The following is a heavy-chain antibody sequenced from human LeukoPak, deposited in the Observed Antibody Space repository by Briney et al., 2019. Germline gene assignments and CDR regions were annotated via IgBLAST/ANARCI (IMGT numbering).Heavy chain of an antibody. V-gene: IGHV4-34*01. CDR2: INHSGST. CDR3: ARGLRHIAVAGNYFDY. J-gene: IGHJ4*02. Sequence: SETLSLTCAVYGGSFSGYYWSWIRQPPGKGLEWIGEINHSGSTNYNPSLKSRVTISVDTPKNQFSLKLSSVTTADTAVYYCARGLRHIAVAGNYFDYWGQGTLVTVSS. CDR1: GGSFSGYY. D-gene: IGHD6-19*01.